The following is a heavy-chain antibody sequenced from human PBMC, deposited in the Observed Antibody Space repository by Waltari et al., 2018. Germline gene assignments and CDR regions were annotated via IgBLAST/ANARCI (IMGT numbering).Heavy chain of an antibody. CDR3: ARDRAHGDPFDY. Sequence: EVQLVESGGGLVKPGGSLRLSCAASGFTFSSYSMNWVRQAPGKGLEWVSSISSSSSYIYYADSVKGRFTISRDNAKNSLYLQMNSLRAEDTAVYYCARDRAHGDPFDYWGQGTLVTVSS. V-gene: IGHV3-21*01. D-gene: IGHD4-17*01. J-gene: IGHJ4*02. CDR1: GFTFSSYS. CDR2: ISSSSSYI.